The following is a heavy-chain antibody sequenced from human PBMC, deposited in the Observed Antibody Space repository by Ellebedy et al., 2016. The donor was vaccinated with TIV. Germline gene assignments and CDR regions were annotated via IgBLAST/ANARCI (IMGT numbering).Heavy chain of an antibody. D-gene: IGHD3-10*01. CDR2: ISSDGSKK. CDR1: GFTFRSYA. Sequence: GESLKISCAASGFTFRSYAMHWVRQAPGKGLEWVALISSDGSKKSYADSVKGRFTISIDNSENTLYLQMNSLRADDTAVYYCARDDYYGSVSYIYWYFYYGMDVWGQGTTVTVSS. V-gene: IGHV3-30*03. J-gene: IGHJ6*02. CDR3: ARDDYYGSVSYIYWYFYYGMDV.